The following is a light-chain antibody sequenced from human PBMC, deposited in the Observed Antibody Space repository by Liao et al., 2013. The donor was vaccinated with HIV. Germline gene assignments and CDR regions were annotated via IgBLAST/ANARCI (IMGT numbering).Light chain of an antibody. CDR3: QVWDSNSDHPYV. CDR2: YDR. CDR1: NIGSKS. Sequence: SYELTQPPSVSVAPGKTARITCGGNNIGSKSVHWYQQKPGQAPILVIYYDRDRPSGIPERFSGSNSGNTATLSISRVEAGDEADYYCQVWDSNSDHPYVFGTGTKVTVL. J-gene: IGLJ1*01. V-gene: IGLV3-21*01.